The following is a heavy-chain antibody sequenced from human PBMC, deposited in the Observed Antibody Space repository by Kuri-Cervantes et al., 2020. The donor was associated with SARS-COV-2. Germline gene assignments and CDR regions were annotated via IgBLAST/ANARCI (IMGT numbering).Heavy chain of an antibody. CDR1: GFTFSSYA. CDR2: ISGSGGST. J-gene: IGHJ6*02. Sequence: GGSLRLSCAASGFTFSSYAIGWVRQAPGKGLEWVSAISGSGGSTYYSDPVQGRLTISRDNSKNTLYLQMNSLRAADTAVYYCAKGNWNNPGPIHYYYYGMDVWGQGTTVTVSS. V-gene: IGHV3-23*01. CDR3: AKGNWNNPGPIHYYYYGMDV. D-gene: IGHD1/OR15-1a*01.